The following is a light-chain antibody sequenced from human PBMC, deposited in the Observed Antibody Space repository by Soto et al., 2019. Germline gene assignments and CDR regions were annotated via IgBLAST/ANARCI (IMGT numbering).Light chain of an antibody. Sequence: DIQMTQSPSTMSASVGDRVTITCRASQGISSYLAWYQQKPGKAPKLLIYAASTLQSGVPSRLSGSGSGTEFTLTISSLQPEDFATYYCQQLNSYPPWTFGQGTKVDIK. CDR2: AAS. CDR3: QQLNSYPPWT. J-gene: IGKJ1*01. CDR1: QGISSY. V-gene: IGKV1-9*01.